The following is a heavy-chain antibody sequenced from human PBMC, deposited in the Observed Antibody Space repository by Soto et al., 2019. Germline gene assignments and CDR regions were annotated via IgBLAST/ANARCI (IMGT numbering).Heavy chain of an antibody. CDR3: ARDLGSAAAGLNWFDP. CDR1: GFTFSDYY. Sequence: GGSLRLSCAASGFTFSDYYMSWIRQAPGKGLEWVSYISSSSSYTNYADSVKGRFTISRDNAKNSLYLQMNSLRAEDTAVYYCARDLGSAAAGLNWFDPWGQGTLVTVSS. CDR2: ISSSSSYT. D-gene: IGHD6-13*01. J-gene: IGHJ5*02. V-gene: IGHV3-11*06.